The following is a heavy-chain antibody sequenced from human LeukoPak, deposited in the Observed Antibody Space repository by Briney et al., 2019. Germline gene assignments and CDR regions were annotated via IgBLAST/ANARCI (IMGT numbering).Heavy chain of an antibody. Sequence: ASETLSLTCAVSGGSISSGGYSWSWIRQPPGKGLEWIGYIYHSGSTYYNPSLKSRVPISVDRSKNQFSLKLSSVTAADTAVYYCARGAGGSGSYYPPYFDYWGQGTLVTVSS. J-gene: IGHJ4*02. CDR2: IYHSGST. D-gene: IGHD3-10*01. V-gene: IGHV4-30-2*01. CDR3: ARGAGGSGSYYPPYFDY. CDR1: GGSISSGGYS.